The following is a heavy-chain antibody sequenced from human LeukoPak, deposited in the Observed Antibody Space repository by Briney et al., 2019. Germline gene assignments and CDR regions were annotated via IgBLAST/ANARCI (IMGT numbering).Heavy chain of an antibody. D-gene: IGHD1-26*01. Sequence: GGSLRLSCAASRFTFSNYAMNWVRQAPGKGLEWVSGISESALSTYYADSVKGRFTISRDNSNNTLYLQMNSLRAEDTAVYYCARGPRFSIVGGTYYFGEWGQGTLVTVSS. V-gene: IGHV3-23*01. CDR2: ISESALST. J-gene: IGHJ4*02. CDR3: ARGPRFSIVGGTYYFGE. CDR1: RFTFSNYA.